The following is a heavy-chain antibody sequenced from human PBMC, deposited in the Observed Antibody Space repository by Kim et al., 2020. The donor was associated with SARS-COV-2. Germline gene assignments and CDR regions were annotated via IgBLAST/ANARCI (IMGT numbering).Heavy chain of an antibody. D-gene: IGHD2-21*02. J-gene: IGHJ4*02. CDR1: GFTVSSNY. V-gene: IGHV3-53*01. Sequence: GGSLRLSCAASGFTVSSNYMSWVRQAPGKGLEWVSVIYSGGSTYYADSVKGRFTISRDNSKNTLYLQMNSLRAEDTAVYYCARGLAYCGGDCYSNWGQGTLVTVSS. CDR3: ARGLAYCGGDCYSN. CDR2: IYSGGST.